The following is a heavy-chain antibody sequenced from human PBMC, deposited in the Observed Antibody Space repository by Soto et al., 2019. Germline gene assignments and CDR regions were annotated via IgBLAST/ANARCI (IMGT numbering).Heavy chain of an antibody. V-gene: IGHV3-30*18. CDR3: AKDDYGGDDAFDI. CDR1: GFTFSSYG. Sequence: QVQLVESGGGVVQPGRSLRLSCAASGFTFSSYGMHWVRQAPGKGLEWVAVISYDGSNKYYADSVKGRFTISRDNSKNTLYLQMNSRRAEDTAVYYCAKDDYGGDDAFDIWGQGTMVTVSS. J-gene: IGHJ3*02. D-gene: IGHD4-17*01. CDR2: ISYDGSNK.